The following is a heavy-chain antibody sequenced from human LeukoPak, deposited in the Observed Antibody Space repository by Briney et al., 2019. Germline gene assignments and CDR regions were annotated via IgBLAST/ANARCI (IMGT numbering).Heavy chain of an antibody. CDR1: GFTFSSYG. J-gene: IGHJ3*02. CDR2: ISYDGSNK. V-gene: IGHV3-30*18. CDR3: AKGKYSYGPPTHDAFDI. D-gene: IGHD5-18*01. Sequence: GMSLRLSCAAPGFTFSSYGMHWVRQAPGKGLEWVAVISYDGSNKYYADSVKGRFTISRDNSKNTLYLQMNSLRAEDTAVYYCAKGKYSYGPPTHDAFDIWGQGTMVTVSS.